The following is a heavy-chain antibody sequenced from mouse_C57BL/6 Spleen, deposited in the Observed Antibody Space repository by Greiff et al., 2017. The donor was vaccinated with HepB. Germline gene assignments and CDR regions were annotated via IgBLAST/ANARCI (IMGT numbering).Heavy chain of an antibody. J-gene: IGHJ2*01. D-gene: IGHD1-1*01. V-gene: IGHV1-82*01. Sequence: LQESGPELVKPGASVKISCKASGYAFSSSWMNWVKQRPGKGLEWIGRIYPGDGDTNYNGKFKGKATLTADKSSSTAYMQLSSLTSEDSAVYFCARDGRYGEGFDYWGQGTTLTVSS. CDR1: GYAFSSSW. CDR2: IYPGDGDT. CDR3: ARDGRYGEGFDY.